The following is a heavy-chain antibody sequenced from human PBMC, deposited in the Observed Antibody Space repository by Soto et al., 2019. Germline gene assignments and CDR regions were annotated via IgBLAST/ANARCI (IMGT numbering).Heavy chain of an antibody. J-gene: IGHJ5*02. CDR3: ATDSYINTFNWLDA. Sequence: GGSLRLSCAASGFTFSNFWMTWVRQAPGKGLEWVANIKQDGSEKYYVDSVKGRFTVSRDNAKNSLYLQMNSLRAEDTAVYYCATDSYINTFNWLDAWGQGTLVTVSS. CDR2: IKQDGSEK. D-gene: IGHD2-2*02. V-gene: IGHV3-7*03. CDR1: GFTFSNFW.